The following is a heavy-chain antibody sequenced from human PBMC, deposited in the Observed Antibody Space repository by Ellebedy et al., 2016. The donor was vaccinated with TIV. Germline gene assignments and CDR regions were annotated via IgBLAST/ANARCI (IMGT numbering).Heavy chain of an antibody. CDR3: ARTDGSGWAFDS. CDR2: FDWDDDK. Sequence: SGPTLVKPTQTPTLTCTFSGFSLSTTRVSVSWIRQPPGKALEWLARFDWDDDKYFNTSLRTRLTISKDTSKNQVVLTMTNMDPVDTATYYCARTDGSGWAFDSWGQGTLVTVSS. J-gene: IGHJ4*02. V-gene: IGHV2-70*11. D-gene: IGHD6-19*01. CDR1: GFSLSTTRVS.